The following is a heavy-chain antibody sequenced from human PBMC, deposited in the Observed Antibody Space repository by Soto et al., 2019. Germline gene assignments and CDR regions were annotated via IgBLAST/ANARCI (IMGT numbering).Heavy chain of an antibody. V-gene: IGHV3-30*03. J-gene: IGHJ4*02. D-gene: IGHD2-2*01. Sequence: EGSLRTPCAASGFTFRNYALHWVRQDPGKGLEWVALTASDGNNGYYTDSVKGRFTISMDNCKKTLFLQMNSPRPEDTSLYYWATDKGVFSLATSYFDYWGQGALVTVST. CDR2: TASDGNNG. CDR3: ATDKGVFSLATSYFDY. CDR1: GFTFRNYA.